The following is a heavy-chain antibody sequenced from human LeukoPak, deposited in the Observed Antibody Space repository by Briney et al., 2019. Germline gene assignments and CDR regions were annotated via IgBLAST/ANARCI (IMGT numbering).Heavy chain of an antibody. D-gene: IGHD3-10*01. CDR1: GGTFSSYA. CDR3: ASPTMVRGVNDAFDI. J-gene: IGHJ3*02. CDR2: IIPIFGTA. V-gene: IGHV1-69*13. Sequence: SVTVSCKASGGTFSSYAISWVRQAPGQGLEWMGGIIPIFGTANYAQKFQGRVTITADESTSTAYMELSSLRSEDTAVYYCASPTMVRGVNDAFDIWGQGTMVTVSS.